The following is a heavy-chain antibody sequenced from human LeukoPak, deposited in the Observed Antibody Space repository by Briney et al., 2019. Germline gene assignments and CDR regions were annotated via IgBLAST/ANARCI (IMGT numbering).Heavy chain of an antibody. CDR3: AKDLVSRVATTYYFDY. V-gene: IGHV3-23*01. CDR2: ISGSGGST. CDR1: GFTFSGYA. D-gene: IGHD5-12*01. Sequence: GGSLRLSCAASGFTFSGYAMSWVRQAPGKGLEWVSAISGSGGSTYYADSVKGRFTISRDNSKNTLYLQINSLRAEDTAVYYCAKDLVSRVATTYYFDYWGQGTLVTVSS. J-gene: IGHJ4*02.